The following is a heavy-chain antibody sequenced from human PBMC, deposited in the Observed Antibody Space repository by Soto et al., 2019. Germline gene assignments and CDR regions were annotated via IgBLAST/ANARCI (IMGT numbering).Heavy chain of an antibody. CDR2: INHSGST. Sequence: QVQLQQWGAGLLKPSETLSLTCAVYGGSFSGYYWSWIRQPPGKGLEWIGEINHSGSTNYNPSLKMRVTTSVDTSKNQFSLKLSSVTAADTAVYYCARGLQYSRSWYLAPADWFDPWGQGTLVTVSS. CDR1: GGSFSGYY. V-gene: IGHV4-34*01. CDR3: ARGLQYSRSWYLAPADWFDP. D-gene: IGHD6-13*01. J-gene: IGHJ5*02.